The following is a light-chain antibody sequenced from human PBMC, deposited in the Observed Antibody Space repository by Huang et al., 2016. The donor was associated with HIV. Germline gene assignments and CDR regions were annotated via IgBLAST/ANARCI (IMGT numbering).Light chain of an antibody. V-gene: IGKV3-11*01. CDR1: QSVNTY. Sequence: EIVLTQSPATLSLSPWERATLSCRASQSVNTYLAWYRQKPGQAPRLLIYDASNRATGIPARFSGSGSGTDFTLTISRVEPEDFAVYYCQQRSSWPFTFGPGTKADVK. CDR2: DAS. J-gene: IGKJ3*01. CDR3: QQRSSWPFT.